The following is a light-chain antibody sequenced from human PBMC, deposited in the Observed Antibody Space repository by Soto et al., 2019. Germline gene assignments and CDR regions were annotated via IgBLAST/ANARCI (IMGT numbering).Light chain of an antibody. J-gene: IGLJ3*02. CDR3: LLHFGTVWV. V-gene: IGLV7-43*01. CDR2: RTT. CDR1: TGEVSSGYL. Sequence: QAVVTQEPSVTVSPGETVTLTCAPSTGEVSSGYLSNWFQQKPGQAPRTLINRTTNRRSWTPARFSGSLLGGKPALTLSGVQPEDEAEYYCLLHFGTVWVFGGGTKLTVL.